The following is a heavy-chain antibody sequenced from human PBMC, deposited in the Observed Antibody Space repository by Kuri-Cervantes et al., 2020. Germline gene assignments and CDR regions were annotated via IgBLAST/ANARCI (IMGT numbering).Heavy chain of an antibody. V-gene: IGHV1-3*02. Sequence: ASVKVSCKASGYTFTSYAMHWVRQAPGQRLEWMGWSNAGNGNTKYSQEFQGRVTITRDTSASTAYMELSSLRSEDMAVYYCARDRGYCSGGSCYSVHYFDYWGQGTLVTVSS. CDR1: GYTFTSYA. CDR2: SNAGNGNT. CDR3: ARDRGYCSGGSCYSVHYFDY. D-gene: IGHD2-15*01. J-gene: IGHJ4*02.